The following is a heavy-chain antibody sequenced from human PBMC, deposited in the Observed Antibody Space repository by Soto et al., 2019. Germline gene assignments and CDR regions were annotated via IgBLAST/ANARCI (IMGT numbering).Heavy chain of an antibody. Sequence: GGSLRLSCAASGFTFSSYAMSWVRQAPGKGLEWVSAISGSGGSTYYADSVKGRFTISRDNSKNTLYLQMNSLRAEDTAVYYCAKVPLLGRGQSSGWYVDYCGQGTLVTVSS. CDR1: GFTFSSYA. D-gene: IGHD6-19*01. CDR3: AKVPLLGRGQSSGWYVDY. J-gene: IGHJ4*02. CDR2: ISGSGGST. V-gene: IGHV3-23*01.